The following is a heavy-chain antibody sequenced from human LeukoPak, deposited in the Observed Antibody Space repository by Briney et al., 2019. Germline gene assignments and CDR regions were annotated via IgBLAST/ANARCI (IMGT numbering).Heavy chain of an antibody. J-gene: IGHJ4*02. D-gene: IGHD4-17*01. CDR3: ARDNYGDYLRTFDY. CDR2: ISYDGSNK. V-gene: IGHV3-30*04. Sequence: GGSLRLSCAASGFTFSSYAMHWVRQAPGKGLEWVAVISYDGSNKYYAGSVKGRFTISRDNSKNTLYLQMNSLRAEDTAVYYCARDNYGDYLRTFDYWGQGTLVTVSS. CDR1: GFTFSSYA.